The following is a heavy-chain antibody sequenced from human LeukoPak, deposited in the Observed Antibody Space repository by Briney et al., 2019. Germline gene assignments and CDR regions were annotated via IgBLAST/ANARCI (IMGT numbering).Heavy chain of an antibody. CDR2: ITGSDDAT. Sequence: GGSLRLSCAASGFTFNNAAMTWVRQAPGKGLEWVSTITGSDDATYYADSVKGRFIISRDYSKSTVHLQMDSLRVDDTAIYYCAKGPRLNSGYHLDYWGQGTLVTVSS. CDR3: AKGPRLNSGYHLDY. V-gene: IGHV3-23*01. J-gene: IGHJ4*02. CDR1: GFTFNNAA. D-gene: IGHD3-22*01.